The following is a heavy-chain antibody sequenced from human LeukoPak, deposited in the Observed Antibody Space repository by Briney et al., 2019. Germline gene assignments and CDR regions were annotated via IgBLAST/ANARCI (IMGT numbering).Heavy chain of an antibody. CDR2: INHSGST. D-gene: IGHD3-10*01. CDR1: GGSFSGYY. V-gene: IGHV4-34*01. J-gene: IGHJ4*02. CDR3: ARISYYYGSGSYYNVD. Sequence: PSETLSLTCAVYGGSFSGYYWSWIRQPPGKGLEWIGEINHSGSTNYNPSLKSRVTISVDTSKNQFSLKLSSVTAADTAVYYCARISYYYGSGSYYNVDWGQGTLVTVSS.